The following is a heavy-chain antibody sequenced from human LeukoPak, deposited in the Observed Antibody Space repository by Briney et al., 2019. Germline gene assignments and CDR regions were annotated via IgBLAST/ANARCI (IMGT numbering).Heavy chain of an antibody. D-gene: IGHD3-10*01. CDR2: ISRHSSGSTI. Sequence: GGSLRLSCAASGFTFSSYEMNWVRQAPGKGLEWISYISRHSSGSTIYYADSVKGRFTISRDNAKNSLYLQMNSLRAEDTAVYYCARETITMIRGVIITDYYYHMDVWGKGTSITVSS. J-gene: IGHJ6*03. CDR3: ARETITMIRGVIITDYYYHMDV. CDR1: GFTFSSYE. V-gene: IGHV3-48*03.